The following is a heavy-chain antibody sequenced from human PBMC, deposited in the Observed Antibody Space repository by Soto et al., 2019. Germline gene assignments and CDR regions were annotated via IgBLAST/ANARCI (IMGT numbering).Heavy chain of an antibody. CDR1: GFTFSGYA. Sequence: GGSLRLSCVASGFTFSGYAMSWVRQAPGKGLEWVSAVTGSGDGTFYADSVKGRFTISRDNTKNTLYLQMNSLRPEDAAIYYCASLDLYYDILTGSSTVDPWGQGALVTVSS. V-gene: IGHV3-23*01. CDR3: ASLDLYYDILTGSSTVDP. D-gene: IGHD3-9*01. CDR2: VTGSGDGT. J-gene: IGHJ5*02.